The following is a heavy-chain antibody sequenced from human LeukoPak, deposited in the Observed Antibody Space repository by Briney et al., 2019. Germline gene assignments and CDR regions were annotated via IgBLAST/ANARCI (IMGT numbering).Heavy chain of an antibody. CDR2: VNHSGST. V-gene: IGHV4-34*01. Sequence: SETLSLTCAVYGGSFSGYYWSWIRQPPGKGLEWIGEVNHSGSTNYNPSLKSRVTISVDTSKNQFSLKLSSVTAADTAVYYCARHPGDYVWGGHFDYWGQGTLVTVSS. D-gene: IGHD3-16*01. J-gene: IGHJ4*02. CDR1: GGSFSGYY. CDR3: ARHPGDYVWGGHFDY.